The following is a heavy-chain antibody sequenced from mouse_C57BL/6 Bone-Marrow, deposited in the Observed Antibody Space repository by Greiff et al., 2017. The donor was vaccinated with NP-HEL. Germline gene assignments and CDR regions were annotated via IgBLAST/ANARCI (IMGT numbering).Heavy chain of an antibody. CDR1: GYSITSGYY. D-gene: IGHD4-1*01. CDR2: ISYDGSN. CDR3: ASWGY. Sequence: EVKLMESGPGLVKPSQSLSLTCSVTGYSITSGYYWNWIRQFPGNKLEWMGYISYDGSNNYNPSLKNRISITRDTSKNQFFLKLNSVTTEDTATYYCASWGYWGQGTTLTVSS. V-gene: IGHV3-6*01. J-gene: IGHJ2*01.